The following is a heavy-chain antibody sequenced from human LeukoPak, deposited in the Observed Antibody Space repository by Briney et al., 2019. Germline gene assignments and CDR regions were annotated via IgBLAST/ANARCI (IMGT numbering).Heavy chain of an antibody. Sequence: SETLSLTCAVYGGSFSGYFWSWIRQPPGKGLEWIGEVNHSGRTNYNPSLKSRVTISVDTSKNQFSLNLRSVTAADTAVYYCARGQFQRDCWGQGTLVTVSS. CDR3: ARGQFQRDC. CDR1: GGSFSGYF. CDR2: VNHSGRT. J-gene: IGHJ4*02. V-gene: IGHV4-34*01.